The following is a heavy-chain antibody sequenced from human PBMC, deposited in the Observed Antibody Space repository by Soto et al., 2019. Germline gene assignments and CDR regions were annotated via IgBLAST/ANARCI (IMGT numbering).Heavy chain of an antibody. D-gene: IGHD3-22*01. CDR1: GGTFSSYP. CDR3: ARDSASYYDSSGYYGGDDY. CDR2: IIPIFGTA. V-gene: IGHV1-69*13. J-gene: IGHJ4*02. Sequence: SVEVSCKASGGTFSSYPISWVLQATGQGLEWMGGIIPIFGTANYAQKFQGRVTITADESTSTAYMELSSLRSEDTAVYYCARDSASYYDSSGYYGGDDYWGQGTLVTVSS.